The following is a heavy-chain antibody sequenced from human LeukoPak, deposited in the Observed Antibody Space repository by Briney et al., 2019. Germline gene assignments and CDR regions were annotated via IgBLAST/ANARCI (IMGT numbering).Heavy chain of an antibody. V-gene: IGHV4-59*01. CDR2: IYYSGST. CDR3: ARGYIVGATKGNAFDI. CDR1: GGSISSYY. Sequence: SETLSLTCTVSGGSISSYYWSWIRQPPGRGVEWIGYIYYSGSTNYNPSLKRRVTTSVDTSKNQFFLKLSSVTAADTAVYYCARGYIVGATKGNAFDIWGQGTMVTVSS. D-gene: IGHD1-26*01. J-gene: IGHJ3*02.